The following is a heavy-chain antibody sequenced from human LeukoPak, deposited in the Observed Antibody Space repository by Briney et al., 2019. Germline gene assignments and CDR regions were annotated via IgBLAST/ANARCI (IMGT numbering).Heavy chain of an antibody. V-gene: IGHV1-2*02. D-gene: IGHD5-12*01. J-gene: IGHJ4*02. CDR3: TRRMGSGYDFGY. CDR2: INPNSGGT. Sequence: ASVKVSCKASGYTFTGYYMHWVRQAPGQGLEWMGWINPNSGGTNYAQKFQGRVTMTRDTSISTAYMELSSLRTDDTAVYYCTRRMGSGYDFGYWGRGTLVTVSS. CDR1: GYTFTGYY.